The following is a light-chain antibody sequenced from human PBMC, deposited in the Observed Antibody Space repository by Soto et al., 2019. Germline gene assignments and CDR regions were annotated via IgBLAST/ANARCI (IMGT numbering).Light chain of an antibody. CDR3: QQRSDWPPVT. J-gene: IGKJ5*01. V-gene: IGKV3-11*01. Sequence: EIVLTQSPATLSLSPGERATLSCRASQSVTNYLAWYQQKPGQAPRLLIYDASHRATGIPARFSGSGSETDLTLTISSLEPEDFAVYYCQQRSDWPPVTFGQGTRLEI. CDR1: QSVTNY. CDR2: DAS.